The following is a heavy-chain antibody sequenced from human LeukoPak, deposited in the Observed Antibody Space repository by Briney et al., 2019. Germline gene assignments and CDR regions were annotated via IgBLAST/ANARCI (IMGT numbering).Heavy chain of an antibody. CDR1: GFTFSSHA. D-gene: IGHD2-2*01. CDR2: ISSNGGST. CDR3: ARVGYCSSTNCFTNYLDY. V-gene: IGHV3-64*01. J-gene: IGHJ4*02. Sequence: GGSLRLSCAASGFTFSSHAMHWVRQAPGKGLEYVSAISSNGGSTYYANSVKGRFTISRDNSKNTLYLQMGSLRAEDMAVYYCARVGYCSSTNCFTNYLDYWGQGTLVTVSS.